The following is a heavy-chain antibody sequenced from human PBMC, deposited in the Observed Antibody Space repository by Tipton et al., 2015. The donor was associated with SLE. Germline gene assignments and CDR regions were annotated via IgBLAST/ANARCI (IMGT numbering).Heavy chain of an antibody. D-gene: IGHD3-16*01. CDR3: AKTGVGGDYYGMDV. CDR2: ISYDGSEK. CDR1: GFTFSSYG. V-gene: IGHV3-30*18. J-gene: IGHJ6*02. Sequence: RSLRLSCAASGFTFSSYGMHWVRQAPGKGLEWVAIISYDGSEKYYADSVKGRFTISRDNSKNTLYLQMNSLRAEDTAAYYCAKTGVGGDYYGMDVWGQVTTVTVSS.